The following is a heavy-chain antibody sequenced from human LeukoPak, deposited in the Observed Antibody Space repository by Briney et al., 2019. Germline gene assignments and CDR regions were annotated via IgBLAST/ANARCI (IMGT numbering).Heavy chain of an antibody. D-gene: IGHD3-22*01. Sequence: GASVEVSCKASGYTFTGYYMHWVRQAPGQGLEWMGWINPNSGGTNYAQKFQGWVTMTRDTSISTAYMELSRLRSDDTAVYYCARAGYYYDSSGPFDYWGQGTLVTVSS. CDR1: GYTFTGYY. V-gene: IGHV1-2*04. CDR2: INPNSGGT. CDR3: ARAGYYYDSSGPFDY. J-gene: IGHJ4*02.